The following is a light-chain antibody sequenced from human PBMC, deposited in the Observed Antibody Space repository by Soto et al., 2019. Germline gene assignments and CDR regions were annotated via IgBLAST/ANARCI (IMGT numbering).Light chain of an antibody. CDR2: WAS. V-gene: IGKV4-1*01. Sequence: DIVMTQSPDSLALSLGESATINCKASQSVLFNSNSKNYLTWYQQKPGQPPKLLIYWASTRESGVPDRFTGSGSGTDFTLTINSLQAEDVAVYYCQQHYINPITFGQGTRLEIK. J-gene: IGKJ5*01. CDR1: QSVLFNSNSKNY. CDR3: QQHYINPIT.